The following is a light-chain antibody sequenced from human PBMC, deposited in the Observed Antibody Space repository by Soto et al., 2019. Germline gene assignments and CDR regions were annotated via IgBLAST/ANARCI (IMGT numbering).Light chain of an antibody. CDR1: QGISNY. J-gene: IGKJ2*01. Sequence: DIQMTQSPSSLSASVGDRGTITCRASQGISNYLAWYQQKPGKVPKLLIYAASTLQSGVPSRFSGSGSGTDFTLTISSLQPEDVATYYGQKYNSAPPYTFGQGTKLEIK. CDR2: AAS. V-gene: IGKV1-27*01. CDR3: QKYNSAPPYT.